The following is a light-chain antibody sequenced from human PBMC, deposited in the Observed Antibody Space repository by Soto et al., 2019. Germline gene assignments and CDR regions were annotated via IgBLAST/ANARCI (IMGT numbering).Light chain of an antibody. Sequence: QSVLTQPPSVSGAPGQRVTISCTGSSSNSGAGYDVHWYQPLPGTAPKLLIYGNSNRPSGVPDRFSGSKSGTSASLAITGLQAEDEADYYCQSYDSSLSGFYVFGTGTKVTVL. CDR1: SSNSGAGYD. CDR3: QSYDSSLSGFYV. V-gene: IGLV1-40*01. J-gene: IGLJ1*01. CDR2: GNS.